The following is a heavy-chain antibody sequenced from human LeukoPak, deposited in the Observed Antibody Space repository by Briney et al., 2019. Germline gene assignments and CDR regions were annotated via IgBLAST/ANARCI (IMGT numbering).Heavy chain of an antibody. CDR3: AKDPVAYGSGSYQGN. D-gene: IGHD3-10*01. CDR2: ISSISSYI. V-gene: IGHV3-21*01. Sequence: GRSLRLSSAASGFTFSSYSMNWVRQAPGKGLEWVSSISSISSYIYYADLVKGRFTISRDNAKNSLYLQMNSLRAEDTAVYYCAKDPVAYGSGSYQGNWGQGTLGTVSS. CDR1: GFTFSSYS. J-gene: IGHJ4*02.